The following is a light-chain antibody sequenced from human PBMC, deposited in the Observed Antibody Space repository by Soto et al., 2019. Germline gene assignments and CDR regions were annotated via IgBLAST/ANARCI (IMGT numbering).Light chain of an antibody. J-gene: IGKJ2*02. V-gene: IGKV1-6*01. CDR3: LQNYNYPRT. CDR1: QDIRND. Sequence: AIQMTQSPSSLSASVGDRVIITCRASQDIRNDLGWYQQKPGKAPKLLIYTAFRLQSGVPSRFSGSGSGTDFTLTISSLQPEDFATYFCLQNYNYPRTFGQGTKLEIK. CDR2: TAF.